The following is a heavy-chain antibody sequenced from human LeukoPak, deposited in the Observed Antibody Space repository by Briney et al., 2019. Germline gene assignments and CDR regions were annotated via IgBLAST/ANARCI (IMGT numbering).Heavy chain of an antibody. D-gene: IGHD1-26*01. CDR2: ISSSSSYM. J-gene: IGHJ4*02. V-gene: IGHV3-21*01. CDR1: GFTFSSYG. Sequence: GGSLRLSCAASGFTFSSYGMNWFRKAPGKGLDWVSSISSSSSYMYYADSVKGRFTISRDNAKNSLYLQMNSLRAEDTAVYYCARDDISHIVGATGLDYWGQGTLVTVSS. CDR3: ARDDISHIVGATGLDY.